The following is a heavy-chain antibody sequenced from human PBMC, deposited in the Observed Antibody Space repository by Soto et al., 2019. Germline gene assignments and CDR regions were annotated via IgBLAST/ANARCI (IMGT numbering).Heavy chain of an antibody. Sequence: SETLSLTCAVSGCSITNYYWSWIRQPAGKGLEWIGRMYTKERTNYNLSFKSRVTMSVDTSKNQFSLKLNAVTAADTAVYYCARDDYKDGGNNWFDPWGQGTLVPVSS. CDR1: GCSITNYY. J-gene: IGHJ5*02. D-gene: IGHD3-16*01. CDR2: MYTKERT. V-gene: IGHV4-4*07. CDR3: ARDDYKDGGNNWFDP.